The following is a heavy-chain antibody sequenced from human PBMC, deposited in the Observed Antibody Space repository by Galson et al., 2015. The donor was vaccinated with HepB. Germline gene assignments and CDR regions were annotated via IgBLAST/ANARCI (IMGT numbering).Heavy chain of an antibody. V-gene: IGHV3-30-3*01. Sequence: SLRLSCAASGFTFSSFAMHWVRQAPGKGLEWVSVISYDGNNKYYADSVKGRLTISKDNSRNTLYLQMISLRAEDTAVYYCARDGVGGTGSPDYWGQGTLVTVSS. CDR3: ARDGVGGTGSPDY. CDR2: ISYDGNNK. CDR1: GFTFSSFA. D-gene: IGHD3-10*01. J-gene: IGHJ4*02.